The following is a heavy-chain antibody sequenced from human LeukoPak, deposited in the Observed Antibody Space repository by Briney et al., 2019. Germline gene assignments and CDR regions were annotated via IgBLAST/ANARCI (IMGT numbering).Heavy chain of an antibody. CDR2: MSPNSGNT. CDR3: ARHGLDYGDSY. Sequence: ASVKVSCKASGYTFTSYDINWVRQATGQGLEWMGWMSPNSGNTRYAQKFQGRVTMTRNTSISTAYMELSSLRSEDTAVYYCARHGLDYGDSYWGQGTLVTVSS. V-gene: IGHV1-8*01. D-gene: IGHD4-17*01. J-gene: IGHJ4*02. CDR1: GYTFTSYD.